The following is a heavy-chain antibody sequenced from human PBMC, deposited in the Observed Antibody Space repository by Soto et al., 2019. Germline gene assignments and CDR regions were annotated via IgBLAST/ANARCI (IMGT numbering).Heavy chain of an antibody. CDR3: AKVYNLGILTGYYKGEYYYMDV. J-gene: IGHJ6*03. V-gene: IGHV3-23*01. Sequence: GGSLRLSCAASGFTFSSYAMSWVRQAPGKGLEWVSAISGSGGSTYYADSVKGRFTISRDNSKNTLYLQMNSLRAEDTAVYYCAKVYNLGILTGYYKGEYYYMDVWGKGTTVTVSS. D-gene: IGHD3-9*01. CDR1: GFTFSSYA. CDR2: ISGSGGST.